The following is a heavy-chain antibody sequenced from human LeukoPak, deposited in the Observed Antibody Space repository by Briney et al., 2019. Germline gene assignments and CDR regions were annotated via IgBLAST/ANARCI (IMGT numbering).Heavy chain of an antibody. J-gene: IGHJ4*02. CDR1: GYTFTGYY. V-gene: IGHV1-2*06. Sequence: ASVKVSCKASGYTFTGYYMHWVRQAPGQGLEWMGRINPNSGGTNYAQKFQGRVTMTRDTSISTAYMELSRLRSDDTAVYYCARDRRNSLSDLSYWGQGTLVTVSS. D-gene: IGHD1-14*01. CDR3: ARDRRNSLSDLSY. CDR2: INPNSGGT.